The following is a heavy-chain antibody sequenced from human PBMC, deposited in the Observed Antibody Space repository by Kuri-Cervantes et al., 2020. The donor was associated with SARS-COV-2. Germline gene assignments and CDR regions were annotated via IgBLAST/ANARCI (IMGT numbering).Heavy chain of an antibody. Sequence: GGSLRLSCAASGFAFSDYGMSWVRQAPGKGLEWVSGINWNGGSTGYADSVKGRFTISRDNAKNSLYLQMNSLRAEDTALYHYARYPGYDSSGYHDYWGQGTLVTVSS. J-gene: IGHJ4*02. CDR1: GFAFSDYG. V-gene: IGHV3-20*01. D-gene: IGHD3-22*01. CDR3: ARYPGYDSSGYHDY. CDR2: INWNGGST.